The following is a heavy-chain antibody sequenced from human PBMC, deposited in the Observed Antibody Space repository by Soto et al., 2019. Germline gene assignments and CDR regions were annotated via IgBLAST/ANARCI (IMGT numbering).Heavy chain of an antibody. V-gene: IGHV3-11*01. J-gene: IGHJ4*02. CDR1: GFTFSDYY. D-gene: IGHD6-19*01. Sequence: GGSLRLSCAASGFTFSDYYMSWIRQAPGKGLEWVSYISSSGSTIYYADSVKGRFTISRDNAKNSLYLQMNSLRAEDTAVYYCARTDMYSSGWPLRLFDYWGQGTLVTVSS. CDR3: ARTDMYSSGWPLRLFDY. CDR2: ISSSGSTI.